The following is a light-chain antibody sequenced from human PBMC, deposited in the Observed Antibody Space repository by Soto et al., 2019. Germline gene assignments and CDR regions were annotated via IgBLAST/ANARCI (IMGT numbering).Light chain of an antibody. CDR3: KERHMWPIT. Sequence: EIMMTQSPVTLSLSPGERATLSCRASQSFRGLLSWYQQKPGHAPRLLIYYAYNRATGNSPSFSGSGSGTDFTHTISIREPEDSVVCYCKERHMWPITFGQGTRMEIK. CDR2: YAY. CDR1: QSFRGL. J-gene: IGKJ5*01. V-gene: IGKV3-11*01.